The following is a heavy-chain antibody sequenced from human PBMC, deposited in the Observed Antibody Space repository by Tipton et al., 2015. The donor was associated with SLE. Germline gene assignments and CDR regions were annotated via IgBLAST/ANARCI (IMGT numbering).Heavy chain of an antibody. V-gene: IGHV4-34*01. CDR1: GGSFSGYY. CDR2: INHSGST. J-gene: IGHJ3*02. D-gene: IGHD3-16*01. CDR3: ARDKKGADDAFDI. Sequence: TLSLTCAVYGGSFSGYYWSWIRQPPGKGLEWIGEINHSGSTKNNPSLKSRVTISVDTSKNQFSLKLSSVTAADTAVYYCARDKKGADDAFDIWGQGTMVTVSS.